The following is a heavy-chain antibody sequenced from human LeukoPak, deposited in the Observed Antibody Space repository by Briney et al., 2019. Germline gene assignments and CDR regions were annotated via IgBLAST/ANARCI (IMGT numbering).Heavy chain of an antibody. CDR1: GGSISSGDYY. J-gene: IGHJ5*01. CDR3: ARVTTGSTALDS. V-gene: IGHV4-39*02. D-gene: IGHD1-1*01. Sequence: SETLSLTCTVSGGSISSGDYYWGWVRQPPGKGLEWIGSVYYSGGTYYNPSLESRLTISADTSNNRFSLKLKSVTAADTAVFYCARVTTGSTALDSWGQGILVTVSS. CDR2: VYYSGGT.